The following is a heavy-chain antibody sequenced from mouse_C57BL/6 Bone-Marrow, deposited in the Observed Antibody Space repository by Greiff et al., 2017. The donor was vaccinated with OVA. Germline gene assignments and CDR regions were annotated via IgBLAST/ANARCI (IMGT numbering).Heavy chain of an antibody. Sequence: QVQLKQSGAELVKPGASVKLSCKASGYTFTSYWMQWVKQRPGQGLEWIGEIDPSDSYTNYNQKFKGKATLTVDTSSSTAYMQLSSLTSEDSAVYYCARGGVFYYGSSRDDWGQGTTLTVSS. V-gene: IGHV1-50*01. D-gene: IGHD1-1*01. CDR3: ARGGVFYYGSSRDD. CDR2: IDPSDSYT. CDR1: GYTFTSYW. J-gene: IGHJ2*01.